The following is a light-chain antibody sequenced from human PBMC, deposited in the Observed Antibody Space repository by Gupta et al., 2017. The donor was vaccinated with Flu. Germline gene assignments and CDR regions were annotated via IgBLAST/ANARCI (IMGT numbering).Light chain of an antibody. V-gene: IGLV2-14*01. Sequence: QSALTQPASVSGSPGQSITISCTGTSSDVGDSDYVSWYQQHPGKAPRLILFEVSNRPSGLSTRFSGSKSANTASLTISGLQPEDEADYYCASYVSGATWVFGGRTKLTVL. CDR3: ASYVSGATWV. CDR1: SSDVGDSDY. CDR2: EVS. J-gene: IGLJ3*02.